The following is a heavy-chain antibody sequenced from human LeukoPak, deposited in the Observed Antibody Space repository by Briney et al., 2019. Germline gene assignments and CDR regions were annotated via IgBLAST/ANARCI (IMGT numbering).Heavy chain of an antibody. Sequence: SVKVSCKASGGTFSSYAISWVRQAPGQGLEWMGGIIPIFGTANYAQKFQGRVTITADESTSTAYMELSSLRSEDTAVYYCARHRPRDCSSTSCYTSFDYWGQGTLVTVSS. CDR2: IIPIFGTA. J-gene: IGHJ4*02. V-gene: IGHV1-69*01. CDR3: ARHRPRDCSSTSCYTSFDY. CDR1: GGTFSSYA. D-gene: IGHD2-2*02.